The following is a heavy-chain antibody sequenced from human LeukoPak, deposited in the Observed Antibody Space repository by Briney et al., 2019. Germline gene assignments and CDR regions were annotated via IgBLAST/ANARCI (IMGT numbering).Heavy chain of an antibody. CDR1: GFTFSSYS. CDR2: ISSSSSYI. Sequence: GGSLRLSCAASGFTFSSYSMNWVRQAPGEGLERVSSISSSSSYIYYADSVKGRFTISRDNAKNSLYLQMNSLRAEDTAVYYCARGIEYSSSFDYWGQGTLVTVSS. CDR3: ARGIEYSSSFDY. V-gene: IGHV3-21*01. J-gene: IGHJ4*02. D-gene: IGHD6-6*01.